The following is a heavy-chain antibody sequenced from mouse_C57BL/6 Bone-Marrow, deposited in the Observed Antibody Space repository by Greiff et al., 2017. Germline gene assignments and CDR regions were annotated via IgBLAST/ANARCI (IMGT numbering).Heavy chain of an antibody. CDR1: EYEFPSHD. V-gene: IGHV5-2*01. CDR3: ARFTMITTEEVVYAMDY. Sequence: EVQRVESGGGLVQPGESLKLSCESNEYEFPSHDMSWVRKTPEKRLELVAALNSDGGSTYYPDTMERRFIISRDNTKKTLYLQMSSLRSEDTALYYCARFTMITTEEVVYAMDYWGQGTSVTVSS. D-gene: IGHD2-4*01. J-gene: IGHJ4*01. CDR2: LNSDGGST.